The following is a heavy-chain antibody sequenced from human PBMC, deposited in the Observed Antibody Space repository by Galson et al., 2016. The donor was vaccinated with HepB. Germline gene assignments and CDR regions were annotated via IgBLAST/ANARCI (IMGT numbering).Heavy chain of an antibody. J-gene: IGHJ5*01. D-gene: IGHD7-27*01. V-gene: IGHV3-30*04. CDR2: ISHDGHNE. CDR1: GFNFSGYA. Sequence: SVRLSCAASGFNFSGYAMHWVRQAPGKGLEWVSLISHDGHNEHLIDSVKGRFTLSRDNSKSILYLQMDRLRPEDTATYYCAHLTIWEKWSVPWGQGTLVIVSS. CDR3: AHLTIWEKWSVP.